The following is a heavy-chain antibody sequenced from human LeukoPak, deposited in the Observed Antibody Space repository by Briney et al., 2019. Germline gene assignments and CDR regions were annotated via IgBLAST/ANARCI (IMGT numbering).Heavy chain of an antibody. CDR1: GFPYSRFW. CDR2: IKQGGSEI. CDR3: ARDRESESDSEGDY. V-gene: IGHV3-7*01. Sequence: PGGSLRLSCSASGFPYSRFWMSWVRQAPGKGLEYVALIKQGGSEIFHMDSVKGRFTISRDDATNSLYLQMNSLRVEDTALYYCARDRESESDSEGDYWGQGTLVTVSS. D-gene: IGHD4-11*01. J-gene: IGHJ4*02.